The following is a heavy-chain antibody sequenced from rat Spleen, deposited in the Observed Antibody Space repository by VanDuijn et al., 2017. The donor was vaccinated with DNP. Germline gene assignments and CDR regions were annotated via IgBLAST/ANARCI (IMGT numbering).Heavy chain of an antibody. CDR1: GFSLTNYG. D-gene: IGHD1-1*01. CDR3: ARQGYYSGDEGFDY. CDR2: IWAGGST. V-gene: IGHV2-72*01. J-gene: IGHJ2*01. Sequence: QVQLKELGPVLVQASETLSLTCTVSGFSLTNYGVIWVRQPLGKGLVWMGTIWAGGSTNYNSAVQSRLSISRDTSKSQVFLKMNSLQPEDTGTYYCARQGYYSGDEGFDYWGQGVMVTVSS.